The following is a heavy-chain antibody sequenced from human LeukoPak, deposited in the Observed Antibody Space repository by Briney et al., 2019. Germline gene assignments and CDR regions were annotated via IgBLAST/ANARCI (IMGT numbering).Heavy chain of an antibody. Sequence: SETLSLTCTVSGGSISSYYWSWIRQPPGRGLEWIGYVYNSGSTNYNPTLKSRVTISVDTSKNQFSLKLSSVTAADTAVYYCARLHSSGSKESWFDPWGQGTLVTVSS. D-gene: IGHD6-19*01. CDR2: VYNSGST. CDR1: GGSISSYY. V-gene: IGHV4-4*09. CDR3: ARLHSSGSKESWFDP. J-gene: IGHJ5*02.